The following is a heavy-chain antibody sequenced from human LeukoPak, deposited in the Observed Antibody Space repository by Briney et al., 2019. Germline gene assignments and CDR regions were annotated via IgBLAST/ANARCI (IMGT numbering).Heavy chain of an antibody. J-gene: IGHJ4*02. Sequence: GGSLRLSCAASGFTFSSYVMNWVRQAPGKGLEWVSYINSSSSTIYYADSVKGRFTISRDNAKNSLYLQMNSLRAEDTAVYYCAREGDYDSSGSYLDYWGQGTLVTVSS. V-gene: IGHV3-48*04. CDR3: AREGDYDSSGSYLDY. CDR2: INSSSSTI. CDR1: GFTFSSYV. D-gene: IGHD3-22*01.